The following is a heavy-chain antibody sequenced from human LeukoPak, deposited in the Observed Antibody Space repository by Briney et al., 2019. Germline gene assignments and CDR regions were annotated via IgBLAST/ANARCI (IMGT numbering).Heavy chain of an antibody. CDR1: GGTFSSYA. CDR2: ISAYNGNT. V-gene: IGHV1-18*01. J-gene: IGHJ4*02. D-gene: IGHD3-22*01. CDR3: ARDLYYYDSSGYSPQDY. Sequence: ASVKVSCKASGGTFSSYAISWVRQAPGQGLEWMGWISAYNGNTNYAQKLQGRVTMTTDTSTSTAYMELRSLRSDDTAVYYCARDLYYYDSSGYSPQDYWGREPWSPSPQ.